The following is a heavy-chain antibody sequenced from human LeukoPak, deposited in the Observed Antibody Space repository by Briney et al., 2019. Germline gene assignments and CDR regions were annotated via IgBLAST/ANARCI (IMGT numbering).Heavy chain of an antibody. CDR2: INHSGST. D-gene: IGHD2-2*01. V-gene: IGHV4-34*01. Sequence: PSETLSLTCAVYGGSFSGYYWSWIRQPPGKGLEWIGEINHSGSTNYNPSLKSRVTISVDMSKNQFSLKLSSVTAADTAVYYCAKQGYCSSTSCRTDYYYMDVWGKGTTVTVSS. J-gene: IGHJ6*03. CDR1: GGSFSGYY. CDR3: AKQGYCSSTSCRTDYYYMDV.